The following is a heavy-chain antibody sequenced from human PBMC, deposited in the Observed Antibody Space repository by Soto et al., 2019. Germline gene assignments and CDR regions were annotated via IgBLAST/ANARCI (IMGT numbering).Heavy chain of an antibody. V-gene: IGHV4-34*01. J-gene: IGHJ3*02. CDR3: ARGAGAFDS. Sequence: SETVSLTCAVYGGSFSGYYWSWIRQPPGKGLEWIGEINHSGSTNYNPSLKSRVTISVDTSKNQFSLKLSSVAAADTAVYYCARGAGAFDSWGQGTMVTVSS. CDR1: GGSFSGYY. CDR2: INHSGST.